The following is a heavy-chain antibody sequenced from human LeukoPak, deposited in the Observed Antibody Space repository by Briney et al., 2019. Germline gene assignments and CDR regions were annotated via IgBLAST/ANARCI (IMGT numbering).Heavy chain of an antibody. CDR3: ARGGKTDAFDI. CDR1: GDSIRSGLF. D-gene: IGHD3-10*01. Sequence: SQTLSLTCTVSGDSIRSGLFWSWIRQPAGKGLEWIGRIDASGSTNYSPSLKSRVTMSVDTSKNQFSLKLSSVTAADTAVYYCARGGKTDAFDIWGQGTTVTVSS. V-gene: IGHV4-61*02. CDR2: IDASGST. J-gene: IGHJ3*02.